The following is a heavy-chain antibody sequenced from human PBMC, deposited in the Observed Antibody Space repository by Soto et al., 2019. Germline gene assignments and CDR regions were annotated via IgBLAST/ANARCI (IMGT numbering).Heavy chain of an antibody. D-gene: IGHD2-15*01. CDR2: IYYSGST. Sequence: QVQLQESGPGLVKPSQTLSLTCTVSGGSISSGGYYWSWIRQHPGKGLEWIGYIYYSGSTYYNPSLKSRVTISVDTSKNQFSLKLSSVTAADTAVYYCARYGPNCSGGSCYPNPYNWFDPWGQGTLVTVSS. V-gene: IGHV4-31*03. CDR3: ARYGPNCSGGSCYPNPYNWFDP. J-gene: IGHJ5*02. CDR1: GGSISSGGYY.